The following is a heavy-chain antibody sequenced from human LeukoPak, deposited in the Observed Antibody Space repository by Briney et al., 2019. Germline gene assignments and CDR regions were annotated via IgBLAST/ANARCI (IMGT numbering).Heavy chain of an antibody. CDR2: ISGSGGST. Sequence: GGSLRLSCAASGFTFSSYAMSWVRQALGQGLEWVSAISGSGGSTYYADSVKGRFTISRDNSKNTLYLQMNSLRAEDTAVYYCAKDAHYYDSSGYGSYYFDYWGQGTLVTVSS. CDR1: GFTFSSYA. D-gene: IGHD3-22*01. CDR3: AKDAHYYDSSGYGSYYFDY. V-gene: IGHV3-23*01. J-gene: IGHJ4*02.